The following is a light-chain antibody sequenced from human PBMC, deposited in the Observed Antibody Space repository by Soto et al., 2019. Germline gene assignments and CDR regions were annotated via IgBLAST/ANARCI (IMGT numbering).Light chain of an antibody. CDR2: GVS. CDR1: CSDIGSHNF. CDR3: SSYTSTYIWV. Sequence: QSALTQPASVSGSLGQSITISCTGTCSDIGSHNFVSWHQQHPGKAPKFIIYGVSNRPSGVSNRFSGSKSGNTASLTISGLQADDEADYYSSSYTSTYIWVFGGGTKVTVL. V-gene: IGLV2-14*01. J-gene: IGLJ3*02.